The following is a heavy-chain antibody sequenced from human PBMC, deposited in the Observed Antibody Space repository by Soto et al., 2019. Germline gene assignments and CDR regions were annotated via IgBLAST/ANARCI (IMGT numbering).Heavy chain of an antibody. J-gene: IGHJ4*02. CDR1: GFTFSSYA. Sequence: PGGSLRLSCAASGFTFSSYAMSWVRQAPGKGLEWVSAISGSGGSKYYADSVKGRFTISRDNAKSTLYLQMNSLRADDTAVYYCARHSTTWFDYWGQGVLVTVSS. D-gene: IGHD6-13*01. V-gene: IGHV3-23*01. CDR3: ARHSTTWFDY. CDR2: ISGSGGSK.